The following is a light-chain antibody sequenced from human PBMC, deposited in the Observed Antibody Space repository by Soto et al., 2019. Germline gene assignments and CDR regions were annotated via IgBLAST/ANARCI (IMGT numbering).Light chain of an antibody. Sequence: EIVLTQSPGTLSLSPGERATLSCRASQSLTSDYLAWYQQKPGQTPRLLIHGASSRATGIPDRFGGSGSGTDFTLTISRLEPEDSAVYYCQQSGRPFGQGTKVEIK. CDR3: QQSGRP. CDR1: QSLTSDY. CDR2: GAS. J-gene: IGKJ1*01. V-gene: IGKV3-20*01.